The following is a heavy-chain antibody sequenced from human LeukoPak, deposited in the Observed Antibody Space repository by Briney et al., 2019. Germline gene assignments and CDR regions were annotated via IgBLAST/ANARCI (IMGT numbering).Heavy chain of an antibody. V-gene: IGHV1-46*01. CDR2: INPSGGST. CDR3: AREGYGSGRRLGMDV. D-gene: IGHD3-10*01. Sequence: ASVKVSFKASGYTFINYYMHWVRQAPGQGLEWMGIINPSGGSTTYAQKIQGRVTLTTDTSTSTVYMELSSLRSDDTSVYYCAREGYGSGRRLGMDVWGQGTTVTVSS. CDR1: GYTFINYY. J-gene: IGHJ6*02.